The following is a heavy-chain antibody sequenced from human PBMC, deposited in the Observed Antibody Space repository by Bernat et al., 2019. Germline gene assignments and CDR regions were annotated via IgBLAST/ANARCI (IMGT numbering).Heavy chain of an antibody. CDR2: VDPGGGTT. V-gene: IGHV1-46*02. CDR3: GRAGHGVDD. CDR1: GYIFNRYY. D-gene: IGHD5-24*01. J-gene: IGHJ4*02. Sequence: QVQLVQSGAELKKPGASAQIPCKPSGYIFNRYYIHWVRQAPGQGLAWLGVVDPGGGTTTYAQNFQGRGSLTTDTSASTVYMEVSSVRWRGTGMCCGGRAGHGVDDWGEGTLVTVAA.